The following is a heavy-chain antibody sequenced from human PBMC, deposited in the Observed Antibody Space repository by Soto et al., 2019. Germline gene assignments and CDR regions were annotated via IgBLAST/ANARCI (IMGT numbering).Heavy chain of an antibody. V-gene: IGHV3-74*01. J-gene: IGHJ6*02. CDR3: ARVDILTVYGCMDV. D-gene: IGHD3-9*01. CDR1: GFTFSSSW. Sequence: AGGSLRLSCVVSGFTFSSSWMHWVRQGPVKGLVWVSRMNPDGSAINYADSVKGRFTTSRDNAKNILYLQMNSLRAEDTAVYYCARVDILTVYGCMDVWGQGTTVTVSS. CDR2: MNPDGSAI.